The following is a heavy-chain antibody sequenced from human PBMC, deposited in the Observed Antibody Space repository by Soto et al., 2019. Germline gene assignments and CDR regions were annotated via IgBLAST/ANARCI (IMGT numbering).Heavy chain of an antibody. CDR3: ARDSLASWVVTHEDYYYYGMDV. D-gene: IGHD2-21*02. CDR1: GFTFSDYY. CDR2: ISSSGSTI. V-gene: IGHV3-11*01. Sequence: QVQLVESGGGLVKPGGSLRLSCAASGFTFSDYYMSWIRQAPGKGLEWVSYISSSGSTIYYADSVKGRFTISRDNAKNSLYLQMNSLRAEDTAVYYCARDSLASWVVTHEDYYYYGMDVWGQGTTVTVSS. J-gene: IGHJ6*02.